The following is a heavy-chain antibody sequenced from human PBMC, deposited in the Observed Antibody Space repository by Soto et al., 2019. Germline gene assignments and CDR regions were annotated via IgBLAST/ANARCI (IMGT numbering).Heavy chain of an antibody. CDR2: IWYDGSNK. CDR1: GFTFSSYG. J-gene: IGHJ4*02. CDR3: ARGVLYYYDSSGYYFDY. V-gene: IGHV3-33*01. D-gene: IGHD3-22*01. Sequence: GGSLRLSCAASGFTFSSYGMRWVRQAPGKGLEWVAVIWYDGSNKYYADSVKGRFTITRDNSKNTLYLQMNSLRAEDTAVYYCARGVLYYYDSSGYYFDYWGQGTLVTVSS.